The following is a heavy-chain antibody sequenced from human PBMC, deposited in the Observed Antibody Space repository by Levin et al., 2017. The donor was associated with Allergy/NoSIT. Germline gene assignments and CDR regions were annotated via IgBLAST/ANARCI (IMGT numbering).Heavy chain of an antibody. D-gene: IGHD1-14*01. Sequence: GESLKISCAASGFTFSSYAMSWVRQAPGKGLEWVSAISGSGGSTYYADSVKGRFTISRDNSKNTLYLQMNSLRAEDTAVYYCAKYPLPEGGYFDLWGRGTLVTVSS. CDR3: AKYPLPEGGYFDL. CDR2: ISGSGGST. V-gene: IGHV3-23*01. CDR1: GFTFSSYA. J-gene: IGHJ2*01.